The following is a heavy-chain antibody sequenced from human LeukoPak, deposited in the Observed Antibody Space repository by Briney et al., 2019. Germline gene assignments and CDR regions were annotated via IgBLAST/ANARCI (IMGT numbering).Heavy chain of an antibody. J-gene: IGHJ4*02. D-gene: IGHD3-9*01. CDR3: ARASDILTGYSSFDY. Sequence: ASVKVSCKASGYTFTSYGISWVRQAPGQGLEWMGWISACNGNTNYAQKLQGRVTMTTDTSTSTAYMELRSLRSDDTAVYYCARASDILTGYSSFDYWGQGTLVTVSS. CDR2: ISACNGNT. CDR1: GYTFTSYG. V-gene: IGHV1-18*04.